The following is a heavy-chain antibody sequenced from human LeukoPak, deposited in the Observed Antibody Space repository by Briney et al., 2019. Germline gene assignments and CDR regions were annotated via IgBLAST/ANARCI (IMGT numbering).Heavy chain of an antibody. CDR2: INHSGST. CDR1: GGSFSGYY. J-gene: IGHJ4*02. CDR3: ATSDYFDY. Sequence: SETLSLTCAVYGGSFSGYYWSWIRQPPGKGLEWIGEINHSGSTNYNPSLKCRVTISVDTSKNQFSLKLSSVTAADTAVYYCATSDYFDYWGQGTLVTVSS. V-gene: IGHV4-34*01.